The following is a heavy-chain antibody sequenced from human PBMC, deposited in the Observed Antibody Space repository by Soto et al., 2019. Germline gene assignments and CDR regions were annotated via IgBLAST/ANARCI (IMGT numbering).Heavy chain of an antibody. J-gene: IGHJ5*02. CDR3: AREAGTWHLPLNWFDP. CDR1: GFTFSSYA. V-gene: IGHV3-23*01. Sequence: GGSLRLSCAASGFTFSSYAMSWVRQAPGKGLEWVSAISGSGGSTYYADSVKGRFTISRDNSKNTLYLQMNSLRDEDTAVYYCAREAGTWHLPLNWFDPWGQGTLVIVS. D-gene: IGHD6-19*01. CDR2: ISGSGGST.